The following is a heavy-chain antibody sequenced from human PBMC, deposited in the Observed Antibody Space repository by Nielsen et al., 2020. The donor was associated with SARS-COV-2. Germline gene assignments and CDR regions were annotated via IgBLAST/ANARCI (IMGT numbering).Heavy chain of an antibody. CDR2: IRSKGDNHAT. V-gene: IGHV3-73*01. J-gene: IGHJ5*02. CDR3: TQTSS. Sequence: GGSLRLSCAASGFTFSASGIHWVRQASGKGLEWVGLIRSKGDNHATTYAASVKGRFTISRDDSQNTAYLQMNSLKTEDTAVYYCTQTSSWGQGTLVTVSS. CDR1: GFTFSASG.